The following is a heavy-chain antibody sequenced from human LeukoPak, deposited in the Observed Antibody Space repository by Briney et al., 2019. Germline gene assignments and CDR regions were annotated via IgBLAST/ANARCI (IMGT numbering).Heavy chain of an antibody. CDR1: GGTFSSYA. V-gene: IGHV1-69*01. CDR2: IVPVFGTA. CDR3: ARAAYYHDSSGYSPAY. D-gene: IGHD3-22*01. Sequence: PVKVSCKASGGTFSSYAISWVRQAPGQGLEWMGGIVPVFGTANYAQKFQGRVTITADESTSTVYMQLSSLRSEDTALYHCARAAYYHDSSGYSPAYWGQGTLVTVSS. J-gene: IGHJ4*02.